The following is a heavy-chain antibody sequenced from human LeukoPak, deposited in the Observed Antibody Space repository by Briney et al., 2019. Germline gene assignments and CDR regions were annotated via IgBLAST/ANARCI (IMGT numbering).Heavy chain of an antibody. V-gene: IGHV1-2*06. J-gene: IGHJ4*02. CDR2: SNPNTGDT. D-gene: IGHD2-15*01. CDR3: PRDRGDATVSYFDY. Sequence: ASVKVSCKASGYTITGYYMHWVRQAPGQGLEWMGRSNPNTGDTNSARKFQGRITMTRDTSISTVYMELSRLRSDATAVYSCPRDRGDATVSYFDYWGQGALVTVSS. CDR1: GYTITGYY.